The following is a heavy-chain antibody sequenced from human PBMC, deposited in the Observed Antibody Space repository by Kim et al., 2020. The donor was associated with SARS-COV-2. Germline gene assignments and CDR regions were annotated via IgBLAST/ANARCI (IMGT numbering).Heavy chain of an antibody. Sequence: LKSRVTISVDTSKNQFSLKLSSVTAADTAVYYCARLSPYYYGSGSVFDYWGQGTLVTVSS. J-gene: IGHJ4*02. V-gene: IGHV4-39*01. CDR3: ARLSPYYYGSGSVFDY. D-gene: IGHD3-10*01.